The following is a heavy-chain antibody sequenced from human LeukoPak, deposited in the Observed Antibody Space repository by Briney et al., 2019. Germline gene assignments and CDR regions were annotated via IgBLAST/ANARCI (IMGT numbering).Heavy chain of an antibody. V-gene: IGHV3-23*01. CDR2: ISGSGGST. D-gene: IGHD3-22*01. CDR1: GFTFSSYG. J-gene: IGHJ3*02. CDR3: AKIAESTMIAVLDAFDI. Sequence: GGSLRLSCAASGFTFSSYGMSWVRQAPGKGLEWVSAISGSGGSTYYADSVKGRFTISRDNSKNTLYLQMNSLRAEDTAVYYCAKIAESTMIAVLDAFDIWGQGTMVTVSS.